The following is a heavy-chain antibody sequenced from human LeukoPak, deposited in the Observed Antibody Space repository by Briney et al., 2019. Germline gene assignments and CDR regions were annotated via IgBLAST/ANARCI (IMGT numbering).Heavy chain of an antibody. CDR3: ARAVGGVALAGPFDP. D-gene: IGHD2-8*02. Sequence: GASVKVSCKASGYTFTSYGISWVRQAPGQGLEWVGWISADTGNTNYAQKFQGRVSMTTDTSTSTAYMELRSLRSDDTAVYYCARAVGGVALAGPFDPWGQGSLVTVSS. J-gene: IGHJ5*02. V-gene: IGHV1-18*01. CDR2: ISADTGNT. CDR1: GYTFTSYG.